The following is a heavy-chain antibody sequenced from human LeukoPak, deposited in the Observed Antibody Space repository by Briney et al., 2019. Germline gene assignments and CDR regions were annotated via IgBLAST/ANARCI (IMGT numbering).Heavy chain of an antibody. Sequence: PGGSLRLSCAASGFTVSSNYMSWVRQAPGKGLEWVSVIYSGDNTYYADSVKGRFTISRDNSKNTLYLQMNSLRAEDTAVYFCAREILAPGKTHDYWGKGTLVTVSS. CDR1: GFTVSSNY. J-gene: IGHJ4*02. V-gene: IGHV3-66*01. CDR2: IYSGDNT. CDR3: AREILAPGKTHDY.